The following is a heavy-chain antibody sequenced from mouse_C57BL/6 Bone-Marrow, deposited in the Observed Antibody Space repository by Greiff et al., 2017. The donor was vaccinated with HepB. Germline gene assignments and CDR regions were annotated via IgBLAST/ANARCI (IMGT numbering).Heavy chain of an antibody. CDR2: ISGGGGNT. Sequence: EVMLVESGGGLVKPGGSLKLSCAASGFTFSSYTMSWVRQTPEKRLEWVATISGGGGNTYYPDSVKGRFTISRDNAKNTLYLQMSSLRSEDTALYYCARDDGNFDVWGQGTLVTVSA. V-gene: IGHV5-9*01. J-gene: IGHJ3*01. CDR3: ARDDGNFDV. D-gene: IGHD2-3*01. CDR1: GFTFSSYT.